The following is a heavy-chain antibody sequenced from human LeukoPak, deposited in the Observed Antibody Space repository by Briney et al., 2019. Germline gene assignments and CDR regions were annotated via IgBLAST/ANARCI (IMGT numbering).Heavy chain of an antibody. D-gene: IGHD3-22*01. CDR3: ARTYDSSGSVPPDYFDY. CDR2: IIPIFGTA. V-gene: IGHV1-69*01. Sequence: ASVKVSCKAKRGSLSSYAISWVRQAPGQGLEWMGGIIPIFGTANYAQKFQGRVPITADESTSTAYMELSSLRSEDTAVYYCARTYDSSGSVPPDYFDYWGQGTLVTVSS. CDR1: RGSLSSYA. J-gene: IGHJ4*02.